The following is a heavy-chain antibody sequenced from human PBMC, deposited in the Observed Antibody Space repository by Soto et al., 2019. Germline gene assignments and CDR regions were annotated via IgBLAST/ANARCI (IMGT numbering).Heavy chain of an antibody. CDR3: ARDPSAEYFQH. CDR1: GFTFSSYS. J-gene: IGHJ1*01. Sequence: GGSLRLSCAASGFTFSSYSMNWVRQAPGKGLEWVSSISSSSSYIYYADSVKGRFTISRDNAKNSLYLQMNSLRAEDTAVYYCARDPSAEYFQHWGQGTLVTASS. CDR2: ISSSSSYI. V-gene: IGHV3-21*01.